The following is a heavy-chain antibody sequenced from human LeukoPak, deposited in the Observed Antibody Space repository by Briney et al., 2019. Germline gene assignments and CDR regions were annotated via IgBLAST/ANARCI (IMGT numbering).Heavy chain of an antibody. CDR1: GFTFSSYG. D-gene: IGHD6-6*01. J-gene: IGHJ5*02. CDR3: ARERIAARNWFDP. V-gene: IGHV3-21*01. CDR2: ISSSSSYI. Sequence: GGSLRLSCAASGFTFSSYGMNWVRQAPGKGLEWVSSISSSSSYIYYADSVKGRFTISRDNAKNSLYLQMNSLRAEDTAVYYCARERIAARNWFDPWGQGTLVAVSS.